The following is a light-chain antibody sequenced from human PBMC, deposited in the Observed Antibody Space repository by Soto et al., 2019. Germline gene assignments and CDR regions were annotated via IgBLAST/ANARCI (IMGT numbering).Light chain of an antibody. J-gene: IGKJ1*01. Sequence: EIVMTQSPATLSVSPGGRATLSCSASQSISDTLAWYQQKPGQAPRLLIYSASRRATGFPARFSGSGSGTDFTLTISSLQSEDFAVYYCQQYNNWPWTFGQGTKVEIK. CDR2: SAS. V-gene: IGKV3-15*01. CDR3: QQYNNWPWT. CDR1: QSISDT.